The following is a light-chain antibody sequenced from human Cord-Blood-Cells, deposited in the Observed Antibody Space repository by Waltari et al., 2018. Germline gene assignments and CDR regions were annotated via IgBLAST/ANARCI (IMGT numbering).Light chain of an antibody. CDR1: QDISTY. V-gene: IGKV1-33*01. CDR2: DAS. J-gene: IGKJ3*01. Sequence: DIQMTQSTSSLSASVGDRITITCQASQDISTYLNLYQQKPWNAPKLPIYDASKLETGVPARFSGRGSGTDFTFTISSLQPGDIATYYCKQYDNLPPNFIFGPGTKVDIK. CDR3: KQYDNLPPNFI.